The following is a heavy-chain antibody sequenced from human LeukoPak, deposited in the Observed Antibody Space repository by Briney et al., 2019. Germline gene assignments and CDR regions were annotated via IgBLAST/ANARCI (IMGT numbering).Heavy chain of an antibody. CDR2: ISGSSTYI. CDR3: ARDRIAVSGGDSFGY. Sequence: PGGSLRLSCAAPGFTFSSYSMNWVRQAPGKGLEWVSSISGSSTYIYYADSVKGRFTISRDNAKSSVNLQMNSLRADDTAVYYCARDRIAVSGGDSFGYWGQGTLVTVSP. D-gene: IGHD6-19*01. V-gene: IGHV3-21*06. CDR1: GFTFSSYS. J-gene: IGHJ4*02.